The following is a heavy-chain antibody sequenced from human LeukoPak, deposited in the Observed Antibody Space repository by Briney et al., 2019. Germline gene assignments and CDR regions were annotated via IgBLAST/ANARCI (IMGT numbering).Heavy chain of an antibody. CDR3: ARANMVRGVRLFFDRNWFDP. Sequence: ASVKVSCKASGYSFTGYYMHWVRQAPGQRPEWMGWINPYSGGTKYAPRFQGRVTMTRDTSISTAYMELSRLRSDDTAVYYCARANMVRGVRLFFDRNWFDPWGQGTLVTVSS. D-gene: IGHD3-10*01. CDR2: INPYSGGT. V-gene: IGHV1-2*02. CDR1: GYSFTGYY. J-gene: IGHJ5*02.